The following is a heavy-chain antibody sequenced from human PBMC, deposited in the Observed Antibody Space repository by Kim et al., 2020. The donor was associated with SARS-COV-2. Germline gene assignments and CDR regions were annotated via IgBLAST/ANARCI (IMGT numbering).Heavy chain of an antibody. CDR1: GGSFSGYY. Sequence: SETLSLTCAVYGGSFSGYYWSWIRQPPGKGLEWIGEINHSGSTNYNPSRKSRVTISVDTSKNQFSLKLSSVTAADTAVYYCARSMSTTVTTFAYYYYGMDVWGQGTTVTVSS. J-gene: IGHJ6*02. V-gene: IGHV4-34*01. CDR3: ARSMSTTVTTFAYYYYGMDV. D-gene: IGHD4-17*01. CDR2: INHSGST.